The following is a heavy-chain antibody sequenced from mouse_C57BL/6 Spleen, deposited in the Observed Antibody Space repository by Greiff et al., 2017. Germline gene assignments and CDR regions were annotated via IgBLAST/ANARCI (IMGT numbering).Heavy chain of an antibody. J-gene: IGHJ3*01. D-gene: IGHD1-1*01. CDR2: IDPETGGT. Sequence: QVQLQQSGAVLVRPGASVTLSCKASGYTFTDYEMHWGKQTPVHGLEWIGAIDPETGGTAYNQKFKGKAILTADKSSSTAYMELRSLTSEDSAVYYCTRSSYYYGSSSAWFAYWGQGTLVTVSA. CDR1: GYTFTDYE. CDR3: TRSSYYYGSSSAWFAY. V-gene: IGHV1-15*01.